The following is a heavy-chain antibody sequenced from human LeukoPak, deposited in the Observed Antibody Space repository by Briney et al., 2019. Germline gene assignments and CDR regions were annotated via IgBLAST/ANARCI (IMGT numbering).Heavy chain of an antibody. Sequence: GGSLRLSCAASGFTFSSFAMSWVRQAPGKGLEWVSAISGSGGDAEYADSVKGRFTISRDNSKNTQNLQMNSLRVEDTAVYYCRKCTTTGYANAFHIWGQGTMVTVSS. CDR3: RKCTTTGYANAFHI. CDR2: ISGSGGDA. D-gene: IGHD2-2*01. J-gene: IGHJ3*02. CDR1: GFTFSSFA. V-gene: IGHV3-23*01.